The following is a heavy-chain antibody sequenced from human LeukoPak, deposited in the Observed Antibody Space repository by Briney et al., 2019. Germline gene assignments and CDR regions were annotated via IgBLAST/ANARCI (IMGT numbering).Heavy chain of an antibody. J-gene: IGHJ4*02. CDR2: IYSGGST. V-gene: IGHV3-53*01. CDR3: ARLHSLIRAQPDDC. D-gene: IGHD3-22*01. Sequence: RGSLRLSCAASGFTVSSNYMSWVRPAPGKGLEWVSIIYSGGSTYYAASVKGRFTISRDNSNNTLYLQLNSLRAEDTAVYYCARLHSLIRAQPDDCWGQGTLVTVSS. CDR1: GFTVSSNY.